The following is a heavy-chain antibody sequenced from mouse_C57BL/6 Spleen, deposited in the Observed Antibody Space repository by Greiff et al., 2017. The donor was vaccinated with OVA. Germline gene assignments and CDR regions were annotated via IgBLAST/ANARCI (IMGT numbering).Heavy chain of an antibody. Sequence: QVQLQQPGAELVRPGSSVKLSCKASGYTFTSYWMDWVKQRPGQGLEWIGNIYPSDSETHYNQKFKDKATLTVDKSSSTAYMQLSSLTSEDSAVYYCARELTVVGAYWGQGTLVTVSA. CDR2: IYPSDSET. CDR3: ARELTVVGAY. V-gene: IGHV1-61*01. CDR1: GYTFTSYW. D-gene: IGHD1-1*01. J-gene: IGHJ3*01.